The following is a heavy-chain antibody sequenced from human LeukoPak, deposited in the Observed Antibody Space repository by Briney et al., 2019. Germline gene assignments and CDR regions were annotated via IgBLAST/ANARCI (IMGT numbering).Heavy chain of an antibody. V-gene: IGHV4-59*08. D-gene: IGHD5-18*01. CDR2: IYYSGST. CDR3: ARHRPQQPKGRYYFYYGMDV. Sequence: PSETLSLTCTVSGGSISSYYWSWIRQPPGKGLEWIGYIYYSGSTNYNPSLKSRVTISVDTSKNQFSLKLSSVTAADTAVYYCARHRPQQPKGRYYFYYGMDVWGQGTTVTVSS. CDR1: GGSISSYY. J-gene: IGHJ6*02.